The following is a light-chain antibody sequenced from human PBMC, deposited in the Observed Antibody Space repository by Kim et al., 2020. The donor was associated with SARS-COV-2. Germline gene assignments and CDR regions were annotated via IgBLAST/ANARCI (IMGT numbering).Light chain of an antibody. J-gene: IGLJ1*01. CDR1: SSDVPFNY. Sequence: SPRQSVSITGSGTSSDVPFNYVSWYQHHPGTAPNLIMYEVSKRPSGVPGRFAGSKSGNAASLTVAGLQADDEADYYCASHAPNIYMFGTGTKVTVL. CDR2: EVS. CDR3: ASHAPNIYM. V-gene: IGLV2-8*01.